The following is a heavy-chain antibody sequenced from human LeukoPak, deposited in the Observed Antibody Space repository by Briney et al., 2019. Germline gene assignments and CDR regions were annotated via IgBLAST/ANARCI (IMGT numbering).Heavy chain of an antibody. Sequence: GASVKVSCKASGYTFSSYGISWVRQAPGQGLEWMGRISAYNGNTDYGQNLRGRLIMTTDTPTSTAYMELRSLRSDDTAVYYCARDSIDGSGTYYNDSPDYWGQGTLVTVSS. J-gene: IGHJ4*02. CDR3: ARDSIDGSGTYYNDSPDY. CDR1: GYTFSSYG. D-gene: IGHD3-10*01. CDR2: ISAYNGNT. V-gene: IGHV1-18*01.